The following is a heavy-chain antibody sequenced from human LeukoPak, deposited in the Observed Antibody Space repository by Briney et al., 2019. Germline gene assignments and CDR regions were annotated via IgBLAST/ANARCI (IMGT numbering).Heavy chain of an antibody. Sequence: PSETLSLTCTVSGGSISSYYWSWIRQPPGKGLEWIGHIYYSGSTNYNPSLKSRVTISVDTSKNQFSLKLSSVTAADTAVYYCASYSGSYSRTRAFDYWGQGTLVTVSS. V-gene: IGHV4-59*01. J-gene: IGHJ4*02. CDR1: GGSISSYY. D-gene: IGHD1-26*01. CDR2: IYYSGST. CDR3: ASYSGSYSRTRAFDY.